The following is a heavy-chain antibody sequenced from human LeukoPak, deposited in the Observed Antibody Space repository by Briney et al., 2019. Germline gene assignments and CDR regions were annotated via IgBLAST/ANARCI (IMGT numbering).Heavy chain of an antibody. CDR2: IYYSGST. Sequence: SETLSLTCTVSGGSISSYYWSWIRQPPGKGLEWIGYIYYSGSTNYNPSLKSRVTISVDTSKNQFSLKLCSVTAADTAVYYCARGSYDSSGYSDAFDIWGQGTMVTVSS. V-gene: IGHV4-59*01. CDR1: GGSISSYY. J-gene: IGHJ3*02. D-gene: IGHD3-22*01. CDR3: ARGSYDSSGYSDAFDI.